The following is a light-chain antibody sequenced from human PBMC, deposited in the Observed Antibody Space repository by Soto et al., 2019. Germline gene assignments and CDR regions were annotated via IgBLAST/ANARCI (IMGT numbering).Light chain of an antibody. CDR3: CARAATSSVL. V-gene: IGLV2-23*01. Sequence: QSALTQPASVSGSPGQSIIISCTGTSRDVGGYNLFSWYQQYPDKAPKLIIYEGTKRPSGVSNRFSGSWSGDTASLTISGLQAEDEADYYCCARAATSSVLFGGGTKLTVL. CDR1: SRDVGGYNL. CDR2: EGT. J-gene: IGLJ2*01.